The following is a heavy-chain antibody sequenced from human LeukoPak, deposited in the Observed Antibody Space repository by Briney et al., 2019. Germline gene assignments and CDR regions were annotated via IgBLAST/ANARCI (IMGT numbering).Heavy chain of an antibody. Sequence: GASVKVSCKTSGYTFTDYDVHWVRQAPGQGLEWMGWINPNRPSTNYAQRLQGRVTFTRDTSLSIAYMELSSVKSEDAAVYFCARGDCGETNTAFDVWGQETLVAVSS. CDR3: ARGDCGETNTAFDV. J-gene: IGHJ3*01. CDR1: GYTFTDYD. D-gene: IGHD4-17*01. V-gene: IGHV1-8*03. CDR2: INPNRPST.